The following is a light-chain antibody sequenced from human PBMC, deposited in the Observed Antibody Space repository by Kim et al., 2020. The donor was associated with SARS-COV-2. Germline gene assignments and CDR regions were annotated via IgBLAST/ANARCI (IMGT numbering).Light chain of an antibody. J-gene: IGLJ3*02. CDR2: GRN. CDR3: HSRDSSGNLGV. CDR1: SVRNYF. Sequence: SSELTQDPAVSVSLGETVRITCQGDSVRNYFVSWYQQKPGQAPLLVMYGRNIRASGIPDRFSGSRLGDTASLTIAGTQPEDEADYYCHSRDSSGNLGVFG. V-gene: IGLV3-19*01.